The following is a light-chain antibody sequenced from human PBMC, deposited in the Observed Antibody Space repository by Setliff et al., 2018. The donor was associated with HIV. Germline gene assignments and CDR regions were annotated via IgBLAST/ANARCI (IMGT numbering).Light chain of an antibody. Sequence: QSVLTQPPSASGSPGQSVTISCTGTSSDIGGYTYVSWYQQHPGKAPKLVIYEVNKRPSGVPDRFSGSKSGNTASLTVSGLQAEDEADYYCSSYAGSNNLVFGGGTKVTV. CDR2: EVN. CDR3: SSYAGSNNLV. CDR1: SSDIGGYTY. V-gene: IGLV2-8*01. J-gene: IGLJ2*01.